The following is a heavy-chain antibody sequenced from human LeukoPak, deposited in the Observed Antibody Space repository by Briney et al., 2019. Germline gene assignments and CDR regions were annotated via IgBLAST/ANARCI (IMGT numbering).Heavy chain of an antibody. Sequence: EWSLRLSCAASGVTFSSYAMSWVLQAPGKGLEWVSGISGSGGSTYYADSVKGRFTITRDNSKNTLYLQMNSLRAEDTAVYYCAILYSSSWYVGYWGQGTLVTVSS. V-gene: IGHV3-23*01. CDR2: ISGSGGST. J-gene: IGHJ4*02. CDR1: GVTFSSYA. D-gene: IGHD6-13*01. CDR3: AILYSSSWYVGY.